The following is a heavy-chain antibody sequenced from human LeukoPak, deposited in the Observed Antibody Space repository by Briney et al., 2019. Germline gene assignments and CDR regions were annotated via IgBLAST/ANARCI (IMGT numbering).Heavy chain of an antibody. J-gene: IGHJ4*02. CDR3: ARDHAASGSFYDY. CDR1: GFTFSSYG. Sequence: GGSLRLSCAASGFTFSSYGMNWVRQAPGRGLEWVSYINSISETIYYADSVKGRFTISRDNAKNSLYLQMNSLRDEDTAVYYCARDHAASGSFYDYWGQGTLVTVSS. V-gene: IGHV3-48*02. D-gene: IGHD3-10*01. CDR2: INSISETI.